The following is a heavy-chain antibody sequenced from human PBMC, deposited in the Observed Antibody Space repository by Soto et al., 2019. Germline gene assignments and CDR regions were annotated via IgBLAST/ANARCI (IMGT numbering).Heavy chain of an antibody. Sequence: EVHLLESGGGLTQAGGSLRLSCAASGYTFRDYAMHWVRQAPGKGLEWVSSISASGGTSYHADSVKGRFTISRDNSENTLSLQMNSLRADDTAIYFCAKDFFYGSGSYLAYDYWGQGPRVSVSS. V-gene: IGHV3-23*01. CDR2: ISASGGTS. J-gene: IGHJ4*02. CDR1: GYTFRDYA. CDR3: AKDFFYGSGSYLAYDY. D-gene: IGHD3-10*01.